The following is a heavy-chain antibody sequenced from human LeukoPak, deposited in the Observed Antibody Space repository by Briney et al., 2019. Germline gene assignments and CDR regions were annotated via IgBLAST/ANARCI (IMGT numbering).Heavy chain of an antibody. CDR1: GFTFSTYA. CDR3: VKGADIYSSGHAFDY. V-gene: IGHV3-64D*09. Sequence: GGSLRLSCSASGFTFSTYAIHWVRPAPGKGLEYVSLMNSNGGTTSYADSMKGRFTISRDNSKNTLYLQMTSLRPEDTAVYYCVKGADIYSSGHAFDYWGQGTLVTVSS. D-gene: IGHD5-18*01. CDR2: MNSNGGTT. J-gene: IGHJ4*02.